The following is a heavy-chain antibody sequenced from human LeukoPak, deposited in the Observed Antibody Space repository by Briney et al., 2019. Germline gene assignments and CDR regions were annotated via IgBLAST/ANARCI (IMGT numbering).Heavy chain of an antibody. D-gene: IGHD6-13*01. CDR2: INHSGST. Sequence: PGGSLRLSCAASGFTFTTYWMGWIRQPPGKGLEWIGEINHSGSTNYNPSLKSRVTISVDTSKNQFSLKLSSVTAADTAVYYCASLLPGMGPENDYWGQGNLVTVSS. V-gene: IGHV4-34*01. CDR3: ASLLPGMGPENDY. J-gene: IGHJ4*02. CDR1: GFTFTTYW.